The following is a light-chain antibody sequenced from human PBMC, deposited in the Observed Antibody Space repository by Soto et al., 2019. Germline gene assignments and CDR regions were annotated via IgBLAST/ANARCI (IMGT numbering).Light chain of an antibody. Sequence: QSVLTQPASVSGSPGQSITISCTGTSSDVGGYKYVSWYQQHPGKAPKVMIYEVSNRPSGVSNRFSGSKSGNTASLTISGLQAEDEADYYCSSYTSSSTWVFGGGTQLTVL. CDR2: EVS. V-gene: IGLV2-14*01. CDR1: SSDVGGYKY. CDR3: SSYTSSSTWV. J-gene: IGLJ3*02.